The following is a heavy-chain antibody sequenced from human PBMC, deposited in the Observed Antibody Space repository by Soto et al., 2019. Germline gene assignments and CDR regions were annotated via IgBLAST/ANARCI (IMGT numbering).Heavy chain of an antibody. CDR3: ARDSSEGPYYYYYMDV. CDR2: INPNSGGT. J-gene: IGHJ6*03. V-gene: IGHV1-2*04. Sequence: ASVKVSCKASGYTFTGYYMHWVRQAPGQGLEWMGWINPNSGGTIYAQKFQGWVTMTRDTSISTAYMELSRLRSDDTAVYYCARDSSEGPYYYYYMDVWGKGTTVTVSS. CDR1: GYTFTGYY.